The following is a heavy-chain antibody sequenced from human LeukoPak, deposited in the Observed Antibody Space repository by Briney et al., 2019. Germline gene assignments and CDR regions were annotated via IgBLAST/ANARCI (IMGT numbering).Heavy chain of an antibody. CDR3: ARDSSSVYYDFWSGYPDY. CDR2: ISAYNGNT. CDR1: GYTFTGYY. J-gene: IGHJ4*02. Sequence: ASVKVSCKASGYTFTGYYMHWVRQAPGQGLEWMGWISAYNGNTNYAHKLQGRVTMTTDTSTSTAYMELRSLRSDDTAVYYCARDSSSVYYDFWSGYPDYWGQGTLVTVSS. D-gene: IGHD3-3*01. V-gene: IGHV1-18*04.